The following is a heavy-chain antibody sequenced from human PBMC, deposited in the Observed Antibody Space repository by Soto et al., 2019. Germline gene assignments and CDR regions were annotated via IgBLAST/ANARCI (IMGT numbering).Heavy chain of an antibody. CDR2: IKQDGSEK. V-gene: IGHV3-7*01. D-gene: IGHD1-20*01. J-gene: IGHJ3*02. CDR1: GFTFSSYW. CDR3: ARAFGSPLTGTTGAFDI. Sequence: GGSLRLSCAASGFTFSSYWMSWVRQAPGKGLEWVANIKQDGSEKYYVDFVKGRFTISRDNAKNSLYLQMNSLRAEDTAVYYCARAFGSPLTGTTGAFDIWGQGTMVTVSS.